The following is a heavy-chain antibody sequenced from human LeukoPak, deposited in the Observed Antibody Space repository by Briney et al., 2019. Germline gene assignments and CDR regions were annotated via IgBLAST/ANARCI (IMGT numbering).Heavy chain of an antibody. D-gene: IGHD6-19*01. CDR3: ARDSSGWYRRGYFDY. J-gene: IGHJ4*02. CDR2: IYYSGST. V-gene: IGHV4-39*07. Sequence: SETLSLTCTVSGGSISSSSYYWGWIRQPPGKGLEWIGSIYYSGSTYYNPSLKSRVTISVDTSKNQFSLKLSSVTAADTAVYYCARDSSGWYRRGYFDYWGQGTLVTVSS. CDR1: GGSISSSSYY.